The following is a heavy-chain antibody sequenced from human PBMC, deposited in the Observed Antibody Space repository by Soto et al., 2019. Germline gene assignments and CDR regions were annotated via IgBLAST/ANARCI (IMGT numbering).Heavy chain of an antibody. Sequence: QPGGTLRLSCAASGVTFSSYWMHWVRQAPGKGLVWVSRMNRDGSSTSYADSVKGRFTISRDNAKNTLYLQMTSLRAEATAVYYCARGERLWEWLLLFWGMDVWGQGTTVTVSS. D-gene: IGHD3-3*01. CDR3: ARGERLWEWLLLFWGMDV. V-gene: IGHV3-74*01. CDR2: MNRDGSST. J-gene: IGHJ6*02. CDR1: GVTFSSYW.